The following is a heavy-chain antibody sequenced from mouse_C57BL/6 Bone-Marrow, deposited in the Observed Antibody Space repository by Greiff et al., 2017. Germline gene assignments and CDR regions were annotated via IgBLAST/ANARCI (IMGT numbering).Heavy chain of an antibody. CDR2: IHPNSGST. J-gene: IGHJ2*01. Sequence: QVQLQQPGAELVKPGASVKLSCKASGYTFTSYWMHWVKQRPGQGLEWIGMIHPNSGSTNYNEKFKSKARLTVDKSSSTAYMQLSSLTSEDSAVYYCARGPYYYGPFDYWGQGTTLTVSS. V-gene: IGHV1-64*01. D-gene: IGHD1-1*01. CDR1: GYTFTSYW. CDR3: ARGPYYYGPFDY.